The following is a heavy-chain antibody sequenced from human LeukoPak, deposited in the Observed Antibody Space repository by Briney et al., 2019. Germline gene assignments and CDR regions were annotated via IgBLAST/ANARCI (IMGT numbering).Heavy chain of an antibody. J-gene: IGHJ4*02. D-gene: IGHD3-22*01. Sequence: ASVKVSCKASGYTFTSYDINWVRQATGQGLEWMGWMNPNSGNTGYAQKFQGRVTITRNTSISTAYMELRSLRSEDTAVYYCARGPFYDSSGYYFDYWGQGTLVTVSS. CDR3: ARGPFYDSSGYYFDY. V-gene: IGHV1-8*03. CDR2: MNPNSGNT. CDR1: GYTFTSYD.